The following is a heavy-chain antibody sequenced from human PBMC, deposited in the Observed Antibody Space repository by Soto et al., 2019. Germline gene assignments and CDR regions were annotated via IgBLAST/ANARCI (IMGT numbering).Heavy chain of an antibody. Sequence: EVQLVESGGGLVQPGRSLRLSCAASGFTFDDYAMHWVRQAPGKGLEWVSGISWNSGSIGYADSVKGRFTISRDNAKNSLFMQMNSLRAEERALYYCAKEEGGWGGGDSSGYLSYWGQGTLVTVSS. D-gene: IGHD3-22*01. CDR1: GFTFDDYA. J-gene: IGHJ4*02. V-gene: IGHV3-9*01. CDR2: ISWNSGSI. CDR3: AKEEGGWGGGDSSGYLSY.